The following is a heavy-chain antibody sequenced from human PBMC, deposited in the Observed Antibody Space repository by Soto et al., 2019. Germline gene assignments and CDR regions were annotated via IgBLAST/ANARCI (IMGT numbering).Heavy chain of an antibody. Sequence: GGSLRLSCSASGFTFSSYAMHWVRQAPGKGLEYVSAISSNGGSTYYADSVKGRFTISRDNSKNTLHLQMSSLRAEDTAVYYCVKGKIVGALTTFDYWGQGTLVTVSS. CDR2: ISSNGGST. CDR3: VKGKIVGALTTFDY. CDR1: GFTFSSYA. V-gene: IGHV3-64D*06. D-gene: IGHD1-26*01. J-gene: IGHJ4*02.